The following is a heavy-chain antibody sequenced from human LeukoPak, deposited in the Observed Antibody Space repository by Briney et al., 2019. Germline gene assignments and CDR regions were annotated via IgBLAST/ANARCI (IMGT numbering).Heavy chain of an antibody. D-gene: IGHD2-2*01. CDR1: GFTFSNAW. CDR2: IKSKTDGGTT. V-gene: IGHV3-15*01. Sequence: KTGGSLRLSCAAPGFTFSNAWMSWVRQAPGKGLEWVGHIKSKTDGGTTDYAAPVKGRFTISRDDSKNTLYLQMNSLKTEDTAVYYRTTLRSTATDYRGQGTLVTVSS. CDR3: TTLRSTATDY. J-gene: IGHJ4*02.